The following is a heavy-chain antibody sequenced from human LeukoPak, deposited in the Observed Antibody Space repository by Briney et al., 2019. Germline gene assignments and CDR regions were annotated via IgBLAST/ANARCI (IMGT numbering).Heavy chain of an antibody. CDR3: ARGSGITGAQKYDAFDI. Sequence: GGSLRLSCAASGFTFSAYGLDWVGQSPGGGVEWVSSIHYTGTYIYCANSVEGRFTISRDNAENSLYLQMDSLRAEDTAVYYCARGSGITGAQKYDAFDIWGQGTMVAVSS. CDR1: GFTFSAYG. D-gene: IGHD3-10*01. V-gene: IGHV3-21*01. CDR2: IHYTGTYI. J-gene: IGHJ3*02.